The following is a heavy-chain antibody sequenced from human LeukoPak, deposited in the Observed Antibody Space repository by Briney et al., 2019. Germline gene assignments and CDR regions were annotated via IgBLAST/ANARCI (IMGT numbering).Heavy chain of an antibody. Sequence: PGGSLRLSCAASGFTFSSYWMHWVRQAPGEGLVWVSRINSDGTSASYADSVKGRFTISRDNAKNTLFLQMNSLRAEDTAVYYCARVTYAVPDYWGQGTLVAVSS. CDR3: ARVTYAVPDY. CDR1: GFTFSSYW. J-gene: IGHJ4*02. CDR2: INSDGTSA. V-gene: IGHV3-74*01. D-gene: IGHD2/OR15-2a*01.